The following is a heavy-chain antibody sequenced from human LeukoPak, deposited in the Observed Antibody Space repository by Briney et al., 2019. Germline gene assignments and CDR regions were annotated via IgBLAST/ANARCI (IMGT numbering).Heavy chain of an antibody. CDR1: GGSISSYY. V-gene: IGHV4-59*01. J-gene: IGHJ3*02. CDR3: ARDGYQKGAFDI. D-gene: IGHD5-12*01. CDR2: IYYSGST. Sequence: NPSETLSLTCTVSGGSISSYYWSWIRQPPGKGLEWIGYIYYSGSTNYNPSLKSRVTILVDTSKNQFSLKLSSVTAADTAVYYCARDGYQKGAFDIWGQGTMVTVSS.